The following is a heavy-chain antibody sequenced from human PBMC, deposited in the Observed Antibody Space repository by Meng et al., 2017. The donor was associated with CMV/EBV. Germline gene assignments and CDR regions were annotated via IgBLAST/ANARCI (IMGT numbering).Heavy chain of an antibody. D-gene: IGHD3-3*01. CDR3: AKCYYDFWSGYSDMVDY. J-gene: IGHJ4*02. CDR2: ISGRGDTT. V-gene: IGHV3-23*01. Sequence: GESLKISCAASGFTFSSFAMSWVRQAPEKVLEWVSAISGRGDTTYYADSVKGRFTIYRDNSKNTVYLQMSSLRAEDTAVYYCAKCYYDFWSGYSDMVDYWGQGTLVTVSS. CDR1: GFTFSSFA.